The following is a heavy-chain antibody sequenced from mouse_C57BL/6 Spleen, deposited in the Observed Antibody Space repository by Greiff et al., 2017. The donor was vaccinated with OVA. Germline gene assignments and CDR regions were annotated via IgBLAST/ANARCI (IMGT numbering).Heavy chain of an antibody. V-gene: IGHV5-17*01. Sequence: EVKLMESGGGLVKPGGSLKLSCAASGFTFSDYGMHWVRQAPEKGLEWVAYISSGSSTIYYADTVKGRFTISRDNAKNTLFLQMTSLRSEDTAMYYCARRERGDYAMDYWGQGTSVTVSS. CDR1: GFTFSDYG. CDR2: ISSGSSTI. J-gene: IGHJ4*01. CDR3: ARRERGDYAMDY.